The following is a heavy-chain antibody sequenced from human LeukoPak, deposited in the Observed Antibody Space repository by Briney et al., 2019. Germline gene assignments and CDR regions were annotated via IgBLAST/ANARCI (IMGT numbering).Heavy chain of an antibody. Sequence: GASVKVSCKASGGTFSSYAISWVRQAPGQGLEWMGGIIPIFGTANYAQKFQGRVTITADESTSTAYMELSSLRSEDTAVYYCARDALSRDIVGATMGQYFDYWGQGTLVTVSS. CDR2: IIPIFGTA. V-gene: IGHV1-69*13. CDR3: ARDALSRDIVGATMGQYFDY. CDR1: GGTFSSYA. J-gene: IGHJ4*02. D-gene: IGHD1-26*01.